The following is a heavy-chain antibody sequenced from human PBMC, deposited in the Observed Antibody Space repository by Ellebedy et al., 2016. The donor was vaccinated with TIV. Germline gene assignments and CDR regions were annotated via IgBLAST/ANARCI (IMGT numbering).Heavy chain of an antibody. Sequence: GGSLRLSXGASGFPFTEYMMTWVRQSPGKGLEWVGNINQDGSRIYSVDSVKGRFTISRDNAKNSLYLHMNSLRAEDTAVYYCARSGERGYRFKAYYFDYWGQGTLVTVSS. D-gene: IGHD5-18*01. CDR3: ARSGERGYRFKAYYFDY. CDR2: INQDGSRI. CDR1: GFPFTEYM. V-gene: IGHV3-7*01. J-gene: IGHJ4*02.